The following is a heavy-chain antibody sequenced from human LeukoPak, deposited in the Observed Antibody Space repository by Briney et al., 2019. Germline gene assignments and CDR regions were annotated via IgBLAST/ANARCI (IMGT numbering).Heavy chain of an antibody. Sequence: SETLSLTCAAYGGSFSGYYWSWIRQPPGKGLEWIGEINHSGSTNYNPSLKSRVTISVDTSKNQFSLKLSSVTAADTAVYYCARGGLLGVVVAATNPGIDYWGQGTLVTVSS. D-gene: IGHD2-15*01. V-gene: IGHV4-34*01. J-gene: IGHJ4*02. CDR1: GGSFSGYY. CDR3: ARGGLLGVVVAATNPGIDY. CDR2: INHSGST.